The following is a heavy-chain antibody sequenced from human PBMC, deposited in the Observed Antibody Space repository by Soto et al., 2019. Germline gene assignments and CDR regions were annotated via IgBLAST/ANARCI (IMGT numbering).Heavy chain of an antibody. CDR1: GGSISSGGYY. D-gene: IGHD6-6*01. CDR2: IYYSGST. Sequence: SETLSLTCTVSGGSISSGGYYWSWIRQHPGKGLEWIGYIYYSGSTYYNPSLKSRVTISVDTSKNQFSLKLSSVTAADTAVYYCATFNRSSSSRCFDYWGQGTLVTVSS. V-gene: IGHV4-31*03. CDR3: ATFNRSSSSRCFDY. J-gene: IGHJ4*02.